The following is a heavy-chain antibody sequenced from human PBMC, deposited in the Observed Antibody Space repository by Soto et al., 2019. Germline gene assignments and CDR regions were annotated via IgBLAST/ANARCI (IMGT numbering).Heavy chain of an antibody. Sequence: QVQLVQSGAEVKKPGSSVKVSCKASGGTFSSYAISWVRQAPGQGLEWMGGIIPIFGTANYAQKFQGRVTITADESTSTAYMELSSLRSEDTAVYYCARDRGYSSSWYWAVNWFDPWGQGTLVTVSS. J-gene: IGHJ5*02. CDR2: IIPIFGTA. V-gene: IGHV1-69*01. CDR1: GGTFSSYA. D-gene: IGHD6-13*01. CDR3: ARDRGYSSSWYWAVNWFDP.